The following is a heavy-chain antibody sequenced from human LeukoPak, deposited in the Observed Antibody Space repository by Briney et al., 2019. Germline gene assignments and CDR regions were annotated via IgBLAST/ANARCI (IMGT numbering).Heavy chain of an antibody. V-gene: IGHV4-4*08. CDR1: GGSMFSYY. D-gene: IGHD3-16*01. Sequence: RSQTLSLTCSVSGGSMFSYYWNWIRQPPGKGLEWIGYIYSSGITNYNPSLRSRGTISVATSRNQFSLRLTSVTAEDTAIYYCARRAYYDSSGFHPTSGYFDLWGRGTLVTVSS. CDR3: ARRAYYDSSGFHPTSGYFDL. CDR2: IYSSGIT. J-gene: IGHJ2*01.